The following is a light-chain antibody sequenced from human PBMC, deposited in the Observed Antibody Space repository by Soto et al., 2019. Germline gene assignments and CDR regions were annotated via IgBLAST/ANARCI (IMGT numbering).Light chain of an antibody. V-gene: IGKV1-17*01. Sequence: DNISCRASQGIRNDLGWYQQKPGKAPKLLIYAASSLQSGVPSRFSVSGTGTESALTLSSLQPEDSALPNYERLNTDASTFGEGTRLEIK. CDR2: AAS. J-gene: IGKJ5*01. CDR3: ERLNTDAST. CDR1: QGIRND.